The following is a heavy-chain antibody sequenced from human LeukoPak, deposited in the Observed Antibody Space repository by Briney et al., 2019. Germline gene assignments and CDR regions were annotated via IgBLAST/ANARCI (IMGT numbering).Heavy chain of an antibody. CDR3: ARGKEAAAAGR. CDR1: GGSISSSSYY. D-gene: IGHD6-13*01. J-gene: IGHJ4*02. V-gene: IGHV4-39*07. CDR2: IYYSGST. Sequence: SETLSLTCTVSGGSISSSSYYWGWIRQPPGKGLEWIGSIYYSGSTYYNPSLKSRVTISVDTSKNQFSLKLSSVTAADTAVYYCARGKEAAAAGRWGQGTLVTVSS.